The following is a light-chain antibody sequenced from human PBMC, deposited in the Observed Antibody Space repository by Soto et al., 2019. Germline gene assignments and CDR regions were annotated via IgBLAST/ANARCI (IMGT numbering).Light chain of an antibody. CDR1: SSDVGTYNL. J-gene: IGLJ1*01. CDR3: CSYVGSSTYV. V-gene: IGLV2-23*01. Sequence: SALTQPASVSGSPGQSITISCTGTSSDVGTYNLVSWYQQHPGKAPKLMVYEGTKRPSGVSNRFSGSKSSNTASLTISGLQTEDEADYYCCSYVGSSTYVFGTGTKVTV. CDR2: EGT.